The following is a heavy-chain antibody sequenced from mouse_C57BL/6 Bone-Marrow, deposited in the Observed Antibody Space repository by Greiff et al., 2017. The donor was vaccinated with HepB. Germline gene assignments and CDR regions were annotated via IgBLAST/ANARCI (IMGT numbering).Heavy chain of an antibody. D-gene: IGHD3-2*02. CDR1: GYTFTDYY. CDR3: ARSGQLRLPWFAY. CDR2: IFPGSGST. J-gene: IGHJ3*01. V-gene: IGHV1-75*01. Sequence: QVHVKQSGPELVKPGASVKISCKASGYTFTDYYINWVKQRPGQGLEWIGWIFPGSGSTYYNEKFKGKATLTVDKSSSTAYMLLSSLTSEDSAVYFCARSGQLRLPWFAYWGQGTLVTVSA.